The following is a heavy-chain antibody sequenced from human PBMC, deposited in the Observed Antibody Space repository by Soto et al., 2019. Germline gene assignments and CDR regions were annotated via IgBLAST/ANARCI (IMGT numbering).Heavy chain of an antibody. CDR3: ARGLRHITYYYYYYMDV. CDR2: INHSGST. CDR1: GGSFSGYY. Sequence: SETLSLTCAVYGGSFSGYYWSWIRQPPGKGLEWIGEINHSGSTNYNPSLKSRVTISVDTSKNQFSLKLSSVTAADTAVYYCARGLRHITYYYYYYMDVWGKGTTVTVSS. V-gene: IGHV4-34*01. J-gene: IGHJ6*03.